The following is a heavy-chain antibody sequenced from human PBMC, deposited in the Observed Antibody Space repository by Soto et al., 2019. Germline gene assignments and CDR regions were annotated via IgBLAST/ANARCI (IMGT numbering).Heavy chain of an antibody. D-gene: IGHD3-16*01. CDR1: AFNLSNFA. J-gene: IGHJ6*02. V-gene: IGHV3-30-3*01. Sequence: QVRLEQSGGGVVQPGKSLTLSCAASAFNLSNFALHWIRQAPGKGLQWVATISSGGIIQHYGDSVKGRFTISRDVSKNMFYLQTVRRRPEDTAVYYCGKDSAPLGAAATFYSYTGRDVWGQGTTVTAS. CDR2: ISSGGIIQ. CDR3: GKDSAPLGAAATFYSYTGRDV.